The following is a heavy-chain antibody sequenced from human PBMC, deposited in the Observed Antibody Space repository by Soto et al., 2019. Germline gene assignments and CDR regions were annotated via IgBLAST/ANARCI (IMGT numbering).Heavy chain of an antibody. Sequence: PSETLSLTCTVSGDSISSADYYWSWIRQTPGKGMEWIGHIFYSGTTYYNPSLKSRLTISVDTSKNHFSLRLTSVTAADTAVYYCARDLWVAPELYYYGMDVWGPGTTVTVSS. J-gene: IGHJ6*02. CDR3: ARDLWVAPELYYYGMDV. V-gene: IGHV4-30-4*01. CDR2: IFYSGTT. CDR1: GDSISSADYY. D-gene: IGHD1-7*01.